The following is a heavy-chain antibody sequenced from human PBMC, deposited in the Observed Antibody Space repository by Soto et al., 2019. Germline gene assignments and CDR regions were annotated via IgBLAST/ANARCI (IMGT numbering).Heavy chain of an antibody. V-gene: IGHV4-59*02. CDR3: AKYYYHSSGYDYFDY. D-gene: IGHD3-22*01. J-gene: IGHJ4*02. CDR2: IYYTGST. Sequence: SETLSLTCTVSGGSVSGFFWAWIRQPPGKGLEWIGYIYYTGSTNYNPSLESRVSISVDTSKNQFSLNLNSLTAADTAVYYCAKYYYHSSGYDYFDYWGQGTLVTVPQ. CDR1: GGSVSGFF.